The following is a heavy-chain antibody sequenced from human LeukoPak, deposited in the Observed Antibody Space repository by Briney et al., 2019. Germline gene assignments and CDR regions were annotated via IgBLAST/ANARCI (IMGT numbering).Heavy chain of an antibody. Sequence: GGSLRLSCAASGFTFSDYYMSWIRQAPGKGLEWVSYISSSGSTIYYADSVKGRFTLSRDTSKNTLYLQMNSLRAEDTAVYYCVRDAKTYYFDFWGQGTLVTVSS. CDR1: GFTFSDYY. CDR3: VRDAKTYYFDF. V-gene: IGHV3-11*01. J-gene: IGHJ4*02. CDR2: ISSSGSTI.